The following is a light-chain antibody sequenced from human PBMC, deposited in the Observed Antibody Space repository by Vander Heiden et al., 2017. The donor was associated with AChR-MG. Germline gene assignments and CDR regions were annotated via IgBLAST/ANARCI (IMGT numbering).Light chain of an antibody. CDR3: QVWDSSSDHAV. V-gene: IGLV3-21*04. Sequence: SYVLTQPPSVSVAPGKTARITCGGNNIGSKSVHWYQQKPGQAPVLVIYYDSDRPSGIPERFSGSNSGNTATLTISRVEAGDEADYYCQVWDSSSDHAVFGGGTQLTAL. CDR1: NIGSKS. J-gene: IGLJ7*02. CDR2: YDS.